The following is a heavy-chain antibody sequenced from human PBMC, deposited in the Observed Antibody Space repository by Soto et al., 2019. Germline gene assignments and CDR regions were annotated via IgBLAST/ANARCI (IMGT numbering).Heavy chain of an antibody. J-gene: IGHJ4*01. CDR2: IVPIHGIS. CDR1: GGTFSSYT. V-gene: IGHV1-69*02. D-gene: IGHD3-9*01. CDR3: ARAFYDILTGYDENFDY. Sequence: SVKVSCKASGGTFSSYTISWVRQAPGQGLEWIGRIVPIHGISNYAQKFQGRVTITADRSTTTAYMELSGLRSQDTAVYYCARAFYDILTGYDENFDYWGQ.